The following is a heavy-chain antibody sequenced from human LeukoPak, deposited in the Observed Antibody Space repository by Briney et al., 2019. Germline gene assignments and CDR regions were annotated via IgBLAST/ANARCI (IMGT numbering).Heavy chain of an antibody. J-gene: IGHJ4*02. V-gene: IGHV4-59*08. CDR2: IYYSGST. Sequence: SETLSLTCTVSGGSISGYYWSWVRRPPGKGPEWIGCIYYSGSTNYNPSLKSRVTISVDTSKNQFSLKLSSVTAADTAVYFCARHLIAVAGPFDYWGQGTLVTVSS. CDR3: ARHLIAVAGPFDY. D-gene: IGHD6-19*01. CDR1: GGSISGYY.